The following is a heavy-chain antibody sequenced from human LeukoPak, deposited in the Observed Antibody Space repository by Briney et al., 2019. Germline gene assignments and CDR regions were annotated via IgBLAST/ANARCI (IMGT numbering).Heavy chain of an antibody. CDR1: GFIVSSYY. CDR3: ARDRAATQHGVEFDL. V-gene: IGHV3-66*03. J-gene: IGHJ5*02. CDR2: IRDSGET. D-gene: IGHD2-21*01. Sequence: GGSLRLSCAATGFIVSSYYMSWVRQAPGKGLEWVSLIRDSGETFYIDSVKGRFTISRDDSKNTVYLQMNRLRVEDTAVYFCARDRAATQHGVEFDLWGQGTLVTVSS.